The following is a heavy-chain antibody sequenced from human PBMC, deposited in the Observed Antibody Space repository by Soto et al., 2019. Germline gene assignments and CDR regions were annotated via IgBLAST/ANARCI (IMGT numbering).Heavy chain of an antibody. CDR1: GGSFSGYY. D-gene: IGHD6-19*01. CDR3: ARGSQVIDTERYSSGWTQGNYFDY. Sequence: SETLSLTCAVYGGSFSGYYWSWIRQPPGKGLEWIGEINHSGSTNYNPSLKSRVTISVDTSKNQFSLKLSSVTAADTAVYYCARGSQVIDTERYSSGWTQGNYFDYWGQGTLVTVS. V-gene: IGHV4-34*01. CDR2: INHSGST. J-gene: IGHJ4*02.